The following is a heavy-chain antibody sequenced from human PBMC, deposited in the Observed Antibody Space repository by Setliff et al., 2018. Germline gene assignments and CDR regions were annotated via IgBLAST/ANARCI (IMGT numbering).Heavy chain of an antibody. CDR3: ARGYCSSAACFFAGWSDP. V-gene: IGHV4-59*08. J-gene: IGHJ5*02. Sequence: SETLSLTCTVSGGSISTYYWSWIRQPPGKGLEWIGYIYYSGRTNYNPSLRSRVTISVDTSKNQFSLKVSSVTAAETAVYYCARGYCSSAACFFAGWSDPWGQGTLVTVSS. CDR2: IYYSGRT. CDR1: GGSISTYY. D-gene: IGHD2-2*01.